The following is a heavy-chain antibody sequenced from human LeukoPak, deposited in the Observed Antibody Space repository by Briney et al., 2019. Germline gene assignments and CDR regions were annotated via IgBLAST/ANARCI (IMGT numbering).Heavy chain of an antibody. J-gene: IGHJ6*02. CDR2: IYYSWST. CDR1: GGSISSYY. CDR3: PRHSYYYYGMDV. Sequence: WETLSLTCTVSGGSISSYYLSWIRQPPAKGLEGIGYIYYSWSTNYNPSVKSRVTISVDSSDNHFSLNLSSVTAEDTAVYYCPRHSYYYYGMDVWGQGPTVTVS. V-gene: IGHV4-59*08.